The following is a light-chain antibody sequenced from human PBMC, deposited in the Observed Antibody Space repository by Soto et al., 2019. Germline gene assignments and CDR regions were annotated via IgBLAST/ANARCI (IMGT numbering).Light chain of an antibody. CDR1: SSDVGGHNY. V-gene: IGLV2-8*01. J-gene: IGLJ2*01. CDR2: EVT. Sequence: QSALTQPPSVSGSPGQSVAISCTGTSSDVGGHNYVSWYQHHPGKAPKLMIYEVTKRPSGVPDRFSGSKSGNTASLTVSGLQADDEADYYCSSYAGSNNLVFGGGTKLTVL. CDR3: SSYAGSNNLV.